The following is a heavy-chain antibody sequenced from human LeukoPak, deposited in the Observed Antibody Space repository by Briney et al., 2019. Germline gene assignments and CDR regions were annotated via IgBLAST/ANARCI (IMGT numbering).Heavy chain of an antibody. CDR2: IKQDGSEK. J-gene: IGHJ6*02. CDR3: ARKNGLDV. V-gene: IGHV3-7*01. CDR1: GFTFSSYW. Sequence: GGSLRLSCTVSGFTFSSYWMSRVRQAPGKGLEWVANIKQDGSEKYYVDSVKGRFTISRDNAKNSLYLQMNSLRAEDTAMYYCARKNGLDVWGQGTTVTVSS.